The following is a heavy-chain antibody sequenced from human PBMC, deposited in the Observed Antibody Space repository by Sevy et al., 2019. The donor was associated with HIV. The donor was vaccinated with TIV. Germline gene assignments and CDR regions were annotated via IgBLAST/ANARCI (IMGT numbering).Heavy chain of an antibody. J-gene: IGHJ4*02. Sequence: ASVKVSCKASGYTFTSYDINWVRQATGQGLEWMGWMNPNSGNTGYAQKFQGRVTMTRNTSISTAYMELSSLRSEDTAVYYCARGHYDSWSGYSRPFDYWGQGTLVTVSS. CDR1: GYTFTSYD. CDR3: ARGHYDSWSGYSRPFDY. CDR2: MNPNSGNT. V-gene: IGHV1-8*01. D-gene: IGHD3-3*01.